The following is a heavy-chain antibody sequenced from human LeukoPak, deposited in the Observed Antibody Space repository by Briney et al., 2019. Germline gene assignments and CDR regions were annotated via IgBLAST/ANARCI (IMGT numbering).Heavy chain of an antibody. CDR3: ARTWTYYDSGSSGSNPPGDY. D-gene: IGHD3-10*01. Sequence: ASVKVSCKASGYTFINYAMNWVRQAPGQGLEWMGWINTNTGNPTYAQGFTGRFVFSLDTSVSTAYLQINSLKADDTAVYYCARTWTYYDSGSSGSNPPGDYWGQGTLVTVSS. J-gene: IGHJ4*02. V-gene: IGHV7-4-1*02. CDR2: INTNTGNP. CDR1: GYTFINYA.